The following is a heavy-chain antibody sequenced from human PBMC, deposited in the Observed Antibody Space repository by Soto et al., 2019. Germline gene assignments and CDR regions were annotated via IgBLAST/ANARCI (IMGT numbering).Heavy chain of an antibody. D-gene: IGHD2-2*01. V-gene: IGHV3-21*01. CDR2: ISKSEYT. J-gene: IGHJ4*02. Sequence: GGTLTLSCTVSGVAFNNYIVTWSRQAPGKRLEWVSSISKSEYTNHSDTVKCRFPYSRQKPNSSVSLQMNTPRVEDTAVYYCAIEDSIIIPAVSDFWGQGTLVTVSS. CDR1: GVAFNNYI. CDR3: AIEDSIIIPAVSDF.